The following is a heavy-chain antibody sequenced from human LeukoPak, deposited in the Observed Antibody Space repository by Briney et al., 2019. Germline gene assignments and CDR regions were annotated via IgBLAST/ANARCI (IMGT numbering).Heavy chain of an antibody. Sequence: GGSLRLSCRAYGFTFGDHAMSWVRQAPGKGLEWVGFIRSKAYGGTTEYAASVKGRFTISRDDSISVAYLHMNSLITDDTASYYCSGGPIQLWIHNGMDVWGQGTSVTVSS. V-gene: IGHV3-49*04. CDR3: SGGPIQLWIHNGMDV. CDR2: IRSKAYGGTT. D-gene: IGHD5-18*01. CDR1: GFTFGDHA. J-gene: IGHJ6*02.